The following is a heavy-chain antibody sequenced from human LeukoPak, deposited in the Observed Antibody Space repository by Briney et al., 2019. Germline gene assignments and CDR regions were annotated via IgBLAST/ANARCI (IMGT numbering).Heavy chain of an antibody. CDR2: ISSSGSTI. D-gene: IGHD6-19*01. CDR1: GFTFSDYY. CDR3: AREYSSGWHYTFDY. Sequence: GGSLRLSCAASGFTFSDYYMNWIRQAPGKGLEWVSYISSSGSTIYYADSVKGRFTISRDNAKNSLHLQMNSLRAEDTAVYYCAREYSSGWHYTFDYWGQGTLVTVSS. V-gene: IGHV3-11*01. J-gene: IGHJ4*02.